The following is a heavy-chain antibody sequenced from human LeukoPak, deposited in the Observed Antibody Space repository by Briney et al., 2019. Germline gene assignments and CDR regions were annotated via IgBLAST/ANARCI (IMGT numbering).Heavy chain of an antibody. Sequence: SVKVSCKASGGTFSSYAISWVRQAPGQGLEWMGRIIPILGIANYAQKLQGRVTITADKSTSTAYMELSSLRSEDTAVYYCARDLYCSSTSCYHYRDYWGQGTLVTVSS. V-gene: IGHV1-69*04. D-gene: IGHD2-2*01. CDR3: ARDLYCSSTSCYHYRDY. J-gene: IGHJ4*02. CDR2: IIPILGIA. CDR1: GGTFSSYA.